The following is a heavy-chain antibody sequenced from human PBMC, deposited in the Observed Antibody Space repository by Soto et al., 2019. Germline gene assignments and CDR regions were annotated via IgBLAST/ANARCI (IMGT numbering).Heavy chain of an antibody. J-gene: IGHJ4*02. CDR3: ARGSFKGYCSGGSCSSQSYYFDY. CDR1: GGSISSGDYY. Sequence: ASETLSLTCTVSGGSISSGDYYWIWIRQPPGKGLDWIGYIYYSGSTYYNPSLKSRVTISVDTSKNQFSLKLSSVTAADTAVYYCARGSFKGYCSGGSCSSQSYYFDYWGQGTLVTVSS. CDR2: IYYSGST. V-gene: IGHV4-30-4*01. D-gene: IGHD2-15*01.